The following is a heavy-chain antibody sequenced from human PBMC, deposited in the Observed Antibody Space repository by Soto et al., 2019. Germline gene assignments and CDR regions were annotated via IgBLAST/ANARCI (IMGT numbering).Heavy chain of an antibody. CDR1: GFTVSSNY. CDR2: IYSGGST. J-gene: IGHJ3*02. V-gene: IGHV3-53*01. CDR3: AREYTMIYAFDI. Sequence: GGSLRLSCAASGFTVSSNYMSWVRQAPGKGLEWVSVIYSGGSTYYADSVKGRFTISRDNSKNTLYLQMNSLRAEDTAVYYCAREYTMIYAFDIWGQGTMVTVSS. D-gene: IGHD3-22*01.